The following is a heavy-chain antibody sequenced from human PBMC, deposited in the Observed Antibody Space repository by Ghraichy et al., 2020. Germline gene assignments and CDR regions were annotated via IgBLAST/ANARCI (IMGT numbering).Heavy chain of an antibody. Sequence: SETLSPTCTVSGGSISSRTYYWGWIRQPPGKGLEWIGSIYYSGSTYYNPSLKSRVTMSVDTSKNQFSLKLSSVTAADTAVYYCARQPSGSFDYWGQGTLVTVSS. CDR2: IYYSGST. CDR1: GGSISSRTYY. D-gene: IGHD1-26*01. V-gene: IGHV4-39*01. CDR3: ARQPSGSFDY. J-gene: IGHJ4*02.